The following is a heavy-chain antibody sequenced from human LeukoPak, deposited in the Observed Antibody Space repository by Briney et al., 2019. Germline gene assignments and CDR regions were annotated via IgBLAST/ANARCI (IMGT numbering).Heavy chain of an antibody. CDR1: GFTFSSYG. D-gene: IGHD4-17*01. CDR3: AKETTTVNGGD. J-gene: IGHJ4*02. CDR2: ISYDGSNK. Sequence: GGSLRLSCAASGFTFSSYGMHWVRQAPGKGLEWVAVISYDGSNKYYADSVKGRFTISRDNSKNTLYLQMNSLRAEDTAVYYCAKETTTVNGGDWGQGTLVTVSS. V-gene: IGHV3-30*18.